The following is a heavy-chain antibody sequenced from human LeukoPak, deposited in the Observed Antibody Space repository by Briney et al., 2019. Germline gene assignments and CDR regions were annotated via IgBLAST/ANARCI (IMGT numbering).Heavy chain of an antibody. J-gene: IGHJ5*02. CDR3: ARAAQLSRRTKFDP. Sequence: GASVKVPCKASGGTFSSYAISWVRQAPGQGLEWVGGIIPIFGTANYAQKFQGRVTITADESTSTAYMELSSLRSEDTAVYYCARAAQLSRRTKFDPWGQGTLVTVSS. CDR1: GGTFSSYA. D-gene: IGHD5-18*01. CDR2: IIPIFGTA. V-gene: IGHV1-69*13.